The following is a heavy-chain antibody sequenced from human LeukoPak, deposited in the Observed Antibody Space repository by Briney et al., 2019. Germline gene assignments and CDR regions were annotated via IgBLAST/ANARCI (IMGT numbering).Heavy chain of an antibody. CDR1: GFTFSGSP. Sequence: GGSLTLSCAASGFTFSGSPMHWVRQASGKGLEWVGLIRSKADNYATGYGASVKGRFSISRDDSRNTAYLQMNSLKAEDTAVYYCSRQLLGTASIGDWGQGTPVTVSS. V-gene: IGHV3-73*01. CDR2: IRSKADNYAT. CDR3: SRQLLGTASIGD. D-gene: IGHD2-8*02. J-gene: IGHJ4*02.